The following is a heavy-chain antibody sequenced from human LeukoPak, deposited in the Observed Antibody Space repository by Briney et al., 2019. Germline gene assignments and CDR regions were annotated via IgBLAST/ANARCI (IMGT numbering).Heavy chain of an antibody. Sequence: SETLSLTCAVSGYSITSGYYWGWIRQPPGKGLEWIGSIYHSGSTYYNPSLKTRVAISVDTSKNQFSLKLSSVTAADTAVYYCARLYLRDHCSSTSCYGLYFDYWGQGTLVTVSS. J-gene: IGHJ4*02. D-gene: IGHD2-2*01. CDR3: ARLYLRDHCSSTSCYGLYFDY. CDR2: IYHSGST. V-gene: IGHV4-38-2*01. CDR1: GYSITSGYY.